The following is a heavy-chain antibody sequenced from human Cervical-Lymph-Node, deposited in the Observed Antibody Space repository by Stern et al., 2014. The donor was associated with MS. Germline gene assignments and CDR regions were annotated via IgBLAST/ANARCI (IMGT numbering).Heavy chain of an antibody. CDR2: IYYSGST. V-gene: IGHV4-31*03. J-gene: IGHJ4*02. CDR3: AAELGGSYYFDY. Sequence: VQLVQSGPGLVKPSQTMSLTCTVSGGSISSGGYYWSWIRQHPGKGLEWIGYIYYSGSTYYNPSLKSRVTISVDTSKNQFSLKLSSVTAADTAVYYCAAELGGSYYFDYWGQGTLVTVSS. D-gene: IGHD1-26*01. CDR1: GGSISSGGYY.